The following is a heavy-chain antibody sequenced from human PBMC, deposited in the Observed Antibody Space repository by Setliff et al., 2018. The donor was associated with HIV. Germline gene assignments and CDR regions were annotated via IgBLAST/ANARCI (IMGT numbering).Heavy chain of an antibody. CDR2: INWNGGNK. V-gene: IGHV3-20*04. D-gene: IGHD3-16*01. CDR3: AKDKYYDVPGSSSLDS. CDR1: GFTFEDYA. Sequence: PGGSLRLSCAASGFTFEDYAMSWVRQVPGKRLAWISGINWNGGNKGYGDSVKGRFTISRDNAKNFLYLQMNSLRAEDTALYYCAKDKYYDVPGSSSLDSWGQGALGTVSS. J-gene: IGHJ4*02.